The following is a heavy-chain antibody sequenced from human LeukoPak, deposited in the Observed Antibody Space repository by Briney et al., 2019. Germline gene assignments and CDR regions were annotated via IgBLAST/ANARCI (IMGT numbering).Heavy chain of an antibody. J-gene: IGHJ6*03. CDR2: IYYSGST. D-gene: IGHD1-7*01. CDR1: GGSISSSSHY. V-gene: IGHV4-30-4*08. CDR3: ARGTRYYYYMDV. Sequence: SETLSLTCTVSGGSISSSSHYWGWIRQPPGKGLEWIGYIYYSGSTYYNPSLKSRVTISVDTSKNQFSLKLSSVTAADTAVYYCARGTRYYYYMDVWGKGTTVTVSS.